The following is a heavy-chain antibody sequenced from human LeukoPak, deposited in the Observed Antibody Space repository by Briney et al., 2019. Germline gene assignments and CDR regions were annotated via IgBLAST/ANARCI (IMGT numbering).Heavy chain of an antibody. CDR1: GLTFSGQW. Sequence: GGSLRLSCVASGLTFSGQWLNWVRQAPGQGLEWVANIKQDGSVKNYVDSVKGRFTISRDNPKNSLYLQMNSLRAEDTAVYYCARDPDLRRGYDGEGYWGQGTLVTVSS. J-gene: IGHJ4*02. CDR3: ARDPDLRRGYDGEGY. V-gene: IGHV3-7*03. CDR2: IKQDGSVK. D-gene: IGHD5-12*01.